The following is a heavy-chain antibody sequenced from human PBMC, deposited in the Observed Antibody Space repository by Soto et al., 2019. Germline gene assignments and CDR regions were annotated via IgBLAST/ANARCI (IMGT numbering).Heavy chain of an antibody. V-gene: IGHV3-30*18. J-gene: IGHJ6*02. Sequence: PGGSLRLSCAASGFTFSSYGMHWVRQAPGKGLEWVAVISYDGSNKYYADSVKGRFTISRDNSKNTLYLQMNSLRAEDTAVYYCAKDPAPRYYDFWSGYRAHYYYGMDVWGQGTTVTVSS. D-gene: IGHD3-3*01. CDR3: AKDPAPRYYDFWSGYRAHYYYGMDV. CDR1: GFTFSSYG. CDR2: ISYDGSNK.